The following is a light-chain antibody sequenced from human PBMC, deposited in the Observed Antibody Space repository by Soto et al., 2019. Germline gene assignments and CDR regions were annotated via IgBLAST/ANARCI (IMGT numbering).Light chain of an antibody. CDR1: SSNIGSNY. V-gene: IGLV1-47*01. J-gene: IGLJ1*01. CDR3: AACDGSLSGSDV. Sequence: QSVLTQPPSASGTPGQRVTISCSGSSSNIGSNYVYWYQQLPGTATKLLISRNNQRPSGVPDRFSGSKSGTSASLAISGLRAEAEADYYCAACDGSLSGSDVFGPGTKLTVL. CDR2: RNN.